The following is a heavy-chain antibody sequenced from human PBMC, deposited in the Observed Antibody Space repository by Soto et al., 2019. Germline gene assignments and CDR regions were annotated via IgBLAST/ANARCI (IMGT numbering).Heavy chain of an antibody. J-gene: IGHJ6*02. CDR2: IYPGDSDT. D-gene: IGHD6-25*01. CDR1: GYSFTIYW. V-gene: IGHV5-51*01. CDR3: AXLGIAALTPRYYYGMDV. Sequence: GESLKISCKGSGYSFTIYWIGWVRQMPGKGLEWMGIIYPGDSDTRYSPSFQGQVTISADKSISTAYLQWSSLKASDTAMYYCAXLGIAALTPRYYYGMDVWGQGTTVTVSS.